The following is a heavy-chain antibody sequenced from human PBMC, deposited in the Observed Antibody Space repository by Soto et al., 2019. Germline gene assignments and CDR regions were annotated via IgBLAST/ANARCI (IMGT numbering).Heavy chain of an antibody. J-gene: IGHJ4*02. CDR3: EKYSVIKGLVEWQKGNWFFDY. D-gene: IGHD3-3*01. V-gene: IGHV3-23*01. Sequence: GGSLRLSCAASGFTFSSYAMSWVRQAPGKGLEWVSAISGSGGSTYYADSVKGRFTISRDNSKNTLYLQMNSLRAEDTAVYYCEKYSVIKGLVEWQKGNWFFDYCGQRNQVPVSA. CDR2: ISGSGGST. CDR1: GFTFSSYA.